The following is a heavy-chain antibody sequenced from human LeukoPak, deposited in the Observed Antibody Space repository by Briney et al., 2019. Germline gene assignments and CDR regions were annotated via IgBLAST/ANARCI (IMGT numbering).Heavy chain of an antibody. D-gene: IGHD4-23*01. Sequence: GGSLRLFCAASGFTFSSCAKSWVRQAPGKGLEWVSAMSGSGSSTYYADSVKGRFTISRDNSKNTLYLQMNSLRAEDTAVYYCAKDTNYGGKVGYFDYWGQGALVTVSS. CDR3: AKDTNYGGKVGYFDY. CDR1: GFTFSSCA. CDR2: MSGSGSST. V-gene: IGHV3-23*01. J-gene: IGHJ4*02.